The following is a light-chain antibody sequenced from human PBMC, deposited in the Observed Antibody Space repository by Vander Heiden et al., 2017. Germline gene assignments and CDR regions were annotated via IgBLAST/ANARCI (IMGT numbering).Light chain of an antibody. CDR3: QQYYSFPPWT. Sequence: VIWMTQSPSLPPASTGDGDTISRRLSQGISSYLAWYQQKPGKAPELLIYAASTMQSGVPSRFSGSGSGTDFTLTISSLQSEDFAAYYCQQYYSFPPWTFGQGTKVEIK. CDR2: AAS. CDR1: QGISSY. J-gene: IGKJ1*01. V-gene: IGKV1D-8*01.